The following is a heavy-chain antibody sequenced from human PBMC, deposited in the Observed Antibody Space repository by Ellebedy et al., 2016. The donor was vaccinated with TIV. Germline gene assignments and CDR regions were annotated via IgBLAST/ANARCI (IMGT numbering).Heavy chain of an antibody. D-gene: IGHD3-3*01. CDR1: GYTFTSYA. CDR2: INAGNGNT. CDR3: AREGGDFWSGYYVAGHYGMDV. V-gene: IGHV1-3*01. Sequence: ASVKVSXKASGYTFTSYAMHWVRQAPGQRLEWMGWINAGNGNTKYSQKFQGRVTITRDTSASTAYMELSSLRSEDTAVYYCAREGGDFWSGYYVAGHYGMDVWGQGTTVTVSS. J-gene: IGHJ6*02.